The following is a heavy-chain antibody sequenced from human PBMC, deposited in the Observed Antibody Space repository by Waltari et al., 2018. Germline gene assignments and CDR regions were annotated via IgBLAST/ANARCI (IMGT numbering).Heavy chain of an antibody. CDR1: GFRFSTTS. J-gene: IGHJ4*02. CDR3: ATFKGDY. Sequence: EVQLLQSGGDLVQPGGSLRLSCAASGFRFSTTSMTWVRQVPGKGLEGVACISGRGTGTYYADSVKGRFIISRDNSKNTLSLQMNSLRAEDTALYYCATFKGDYWGEGTLVTVSS. V-gene: IGHV3-23*01. CDR2: ISGRGTGT. D-gene: IGHD3-16*01.